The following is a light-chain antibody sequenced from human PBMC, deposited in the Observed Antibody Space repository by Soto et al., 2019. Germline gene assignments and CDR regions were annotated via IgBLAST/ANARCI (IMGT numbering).Light chain of an antibody. J-gene: IGKJ2*01. CDR2: DAS. V-gene: IGKV3-11*01. Sequence: EMVLTQSPATLSLSPGERATLSCRASQSVSTYLAWYQQKPGQPPRLLICDASTRAPGIPARFSGSGSGTDFTLTISSLEPEDFAVYYCQHRSSWPYTFGQGTKLEIK. CDR1: QSVSTY. CDR3: QHRSSWPYT.